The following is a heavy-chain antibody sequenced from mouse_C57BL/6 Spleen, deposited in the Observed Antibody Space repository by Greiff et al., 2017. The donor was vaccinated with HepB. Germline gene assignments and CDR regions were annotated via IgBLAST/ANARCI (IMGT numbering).Heavy chain of an antibody. CDR2: IDPETGGT. CDR3: TRRGYGSSRGYAMDY. V-gene: IGHV1-15*01. D-gene: IGHD1-1*01. Sequence: VQLQQSGAELVRPGASVTLSCKASGYTFTDYEMHWVKQTPVHGLEWIGAIDPETGGTAYNQKFKGKAILTADKSSSTAYMERRSLTSEDSAVYYCTRRGYGSSRGYAMDYWGQGTPVTVSS. J-gene: IGHJ4*01. CDR1: GYTFTDYE.